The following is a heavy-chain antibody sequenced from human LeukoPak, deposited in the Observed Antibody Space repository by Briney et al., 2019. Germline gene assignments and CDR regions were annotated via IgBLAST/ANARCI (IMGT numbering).Heavy chain of an antibody. Sequence: GASVKVSRKASGYSFASYYISWVRQAPGQGLEWMGWVSGYNGVTNYAQRFQDRITMTVDKSTTTVYMELSSLRSDDTAVYYCARTHDFWAARKGDYFDPWGQGTLVTVSS. V-gene: IGHV1-18*01. CDR2: VSGYNGVT. J-gene: IGHJ4*02. CDR1: GYSFASYY. CDR3: ARTHDFWAARKGDYFDP. D-gene: IGHD3-3*01.